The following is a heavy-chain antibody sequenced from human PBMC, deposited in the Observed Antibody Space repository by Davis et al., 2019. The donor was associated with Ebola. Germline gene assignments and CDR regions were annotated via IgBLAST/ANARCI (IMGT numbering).Heavy chain of an antibody. CDR2: IKHDGTEK. Sequence: GESLKISCAASGFTFSAYWMTWVRQAPGKGLQWVANIKHDGTEKNYVDSVKGRFTISRDNAKNTLYIQMNNLRVEDTAVYYCVRHYSTVWYHYDYFDYWGQGILLTVSS. V-gene: IGHV3-7*01. J-gene: IGHJ4*02. CDR1: GFTFSAYW. CDR3: VRHYSTVWYHYDYFDY. D-gene: IGHD6-19*01.